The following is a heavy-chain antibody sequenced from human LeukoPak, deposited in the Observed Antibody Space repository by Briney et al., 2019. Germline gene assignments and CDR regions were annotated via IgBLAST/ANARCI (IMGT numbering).Heavy chain of an antibody. CDR1: GYSFTSYW. J-gene: IGHJ4*02. D-gene: IGHD3-22*01. CDR3: ARRLDYYDSSGYYLPTDSDFDY. V-gene: IGHV5-51*01. Sequence: GESLKISCKGSGYSFTSYWIGWVRQMPGKGLEWMGIIYPGGSDTRYSPSFQGQVTISADKSISTAYLQWSSLKASDTAMYYCARRLDYYDSSGYYLPTDSDFDYWGQGTLVTVSS. CDR2: IYPGGSDT.